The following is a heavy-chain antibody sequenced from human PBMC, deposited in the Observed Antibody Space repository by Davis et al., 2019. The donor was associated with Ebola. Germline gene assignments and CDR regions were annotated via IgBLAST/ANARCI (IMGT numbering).Heavy chain of an antibody. Sequence: SVKVSCKASGGTFSSYAISWVRQAPGQGLEWMGGIIPILGIANYAQKFQGRVTITADESTSTAYMELSSLRSEDTAVYYCARERFRYDFWSGYYTSYYYYYMDVWGKGTTVTVSS. CDR2: IIPILGIA. J-gene: IGHJ6*03. CDR1: GGTFSSYA. CDR3: ARERFRYDFWSGYYTSYYYYYMDV. V-gene: IGHV1-69*10. D-gene: IGHD3-3*01.